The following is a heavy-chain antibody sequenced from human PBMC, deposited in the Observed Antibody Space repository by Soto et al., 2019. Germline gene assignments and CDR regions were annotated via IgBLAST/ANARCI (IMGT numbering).Heavy chain of an antibody. CDR2: IIPIFGTA. J-gene: IGHJ6*02. CDR1: GGTFSSYA. Sequence: SVKVSCKASGGTFSSYAISWVRQAPGQGLEWMGGIIPIFGTANYAQKFQGRVTITADESTSTAYMELSSLRSEDTDVYYCAREDCSSTSCYDYYYYGMDVWG. D-gene: IGHD2-2*01. V-gene: IGHV1-69*13. CDR3: AREDCSSTSCYDYYYYGMDV.